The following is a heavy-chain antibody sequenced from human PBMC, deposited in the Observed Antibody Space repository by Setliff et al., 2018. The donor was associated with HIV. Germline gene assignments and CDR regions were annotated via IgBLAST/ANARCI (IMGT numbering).Heavy chain of an antibody. V-gene: IGHV3-48*03. Sequence: GESLKISCAASGFTFRRYEMNWVSQAPGKGLEWVSYISGSGITIHYADSVKGRFTISRDNAKNSLYLQMNNLRAEDTAVYYCVRLVTPFTSSWPDYYYYDADVWGQGTTVTVSS. CDR3: VRLVTPFTSSWPDYYYYDADV. J-gene: IGHJ6*02. CDR1: GFTFRRYE. D-gene: IGHD2-15*01. CDR2: ISGSGITI.